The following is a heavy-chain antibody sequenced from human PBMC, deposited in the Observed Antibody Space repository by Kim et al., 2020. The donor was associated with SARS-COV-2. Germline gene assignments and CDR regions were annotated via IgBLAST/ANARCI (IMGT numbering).Heavy chain of an antibody. CDR2: TT. D-gene: IGHD1-26*01. CDR3: AREASGSYF. Sequence: TTDYADSVRGRFTVSRANSKNMLYLHMNSLRAEDTAVYYCAREASGSYFWGQGTLVTVSS. J-gene: IGHJ4*02. V-gene: IGHV3-66*01.